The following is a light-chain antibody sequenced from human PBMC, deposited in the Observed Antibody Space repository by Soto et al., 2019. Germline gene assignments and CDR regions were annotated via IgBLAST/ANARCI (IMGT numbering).Light chain of an antibody. CDR3: QQYGSSPFT. J-gene: IGKJ3*01. CDR2: GAS. V-gene: IGKV3-20*01. Sequence: EIVLTQSPGTLSLSPGERATLSCRASQSVTSRNLAWYQQKPGQAPRLLIYGASSGATGIPDRFSGSGSGTDSTLTISRLEPEDFAVYYCQQYGSSPFTFGPGTKVDIK. CDR1: QSVTSRN.